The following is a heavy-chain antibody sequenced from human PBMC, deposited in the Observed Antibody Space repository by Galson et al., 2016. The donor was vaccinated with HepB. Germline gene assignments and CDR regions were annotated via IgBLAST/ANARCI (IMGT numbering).Heavy chain of an antibody. Sequence: SLRLSCAASGFTFDDYAMHWVRQAPGKGLEWASSISWNSGNIGHADSVKGRFNISRDNAKNSLYLQMNSLRAEDTALYYCARGYLNYFEHWGQGTLVTVSS. CDR1: GFTFDDYA. J-gene: IGHJ4*02. CDR3: ARGYLNYFEH. V-gene: IGHV3-9*01. CDR2: ISWNSGNI. D-gene: IGHD2-15*01.